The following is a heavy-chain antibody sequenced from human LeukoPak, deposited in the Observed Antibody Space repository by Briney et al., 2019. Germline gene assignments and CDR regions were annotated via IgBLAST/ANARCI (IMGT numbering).Heavy chain of an antibody. CDR2: ISTSSSYI. Sequence: PGGSLRLSCAASEFSVGSNYMTWVRQAPGKGLEWVSSISTSSSYIYYADSVKGRFTISRDNTKKSLYLQMNSLRAEDTAVYYCAREPQNYGDFRFDYWGQGTLVTVSS. CDR1: EFSVGSNY. V-gene: IGHV3-21*01. CDR3: AREPQNYGDFRFDY. D-gene: IGHD4-17*01. J-gene: IGHJ4*02.